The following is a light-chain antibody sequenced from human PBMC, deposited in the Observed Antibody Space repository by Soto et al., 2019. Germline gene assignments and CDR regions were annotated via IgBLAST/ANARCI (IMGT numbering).Light chain of an antibody. CDR2: GAS. V-gene: IGKV3-20*01. Sequence: EIVLTQSPGTLPLSPGERATLSCRASQSVSSSYLAWYQQKPGQAPRLLIYGASSRATGIPDRFSGSGSGTDFTLTISRLEPEDFAVYYCQQYGSSPTFGQGTRLEMK. CDR3: QQYGSSPT. CDR1: QSVSSSY. J-gene: IGKJ5*01.